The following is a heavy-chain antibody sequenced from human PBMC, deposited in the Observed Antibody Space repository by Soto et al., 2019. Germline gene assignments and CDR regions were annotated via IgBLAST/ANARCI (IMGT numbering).Heavy chain of an antibody. V-gene: IGHV3-30*18. CDR2: ISYDGSNK. Sequence: QVQLVESGGGVVQPGRSLRLSCAASGFTFSSYGRHGVRQAPGKGLEWGAVISYDGSNKNYADSVKGRFTISRDNSKNTLYLQMKSLRAEDTGVYYCAKDELLWFGELDGYNWFDPWGHGTLVTVSS. CDR3: AKDELLWFGELDGYNWFDP. J-gene: IGHJ5*02. CDR1: GFTFSSYG. D-gene: IGHD3-10*01.